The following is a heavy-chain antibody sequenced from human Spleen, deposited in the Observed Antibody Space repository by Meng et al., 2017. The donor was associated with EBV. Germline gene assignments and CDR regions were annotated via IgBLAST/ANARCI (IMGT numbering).Heavy chain of an antibody. CDR2: TYYRSKWYT. Sequence: QVQLQQSGPRLVKPSXTLSLTCAISGDSVSSNDAAWSWIRQSPSRGLEWLGRTYYRSKWYTDYAVSVKSRITINPDTSKNHFSLQLNSLRDEDTAVFYCAKTYGSGSYSNAFDYWGPGTLVTVSS. V-gene: IGHV6-1*01. J-gene: IGHJ4*02. CDR3: AKTYGSGSYSNAFDY. CDR1: GDSVSSNDAA. D-gene: IGHD3-10*01.